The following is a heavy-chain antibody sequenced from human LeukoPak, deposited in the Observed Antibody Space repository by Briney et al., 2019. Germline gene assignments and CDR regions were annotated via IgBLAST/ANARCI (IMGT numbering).Heavy chain of an antibody. D-gene: IGHD4-17*01. CDR3: ARDAQRVPNEYGDYGWYYYYYMDV. CDR1: GYTFTSYD. V-gene: IGHV1-46*01. CDR2: INPSGGST. Sequence: ASVKVSCKASGYTFTSYDINWVRQAPGQGLEWMGIINPSGGSTSYAQKFQGRVTMTRDMSTSTVYMELSSLRSEDTAVYYCARDAQRVPNEYGDYGWYYYYYMDVWGKGTTVTVSS. J-gene: IGHJ6*03.